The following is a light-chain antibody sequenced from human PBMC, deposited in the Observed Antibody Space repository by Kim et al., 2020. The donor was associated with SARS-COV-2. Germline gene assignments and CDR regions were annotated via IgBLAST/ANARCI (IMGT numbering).Light chain of an antibody. CDR2: RNS. Sequence: GQRVTIYCSGSSSNIGSNYVYWYQQLSGTAPKLLIYRNSQRPSGVPDRLSASKSGTSASLAISGLRSEDEADYYCAAWDGSLSDFVFGTGTKVTVL. CDR3: AAWDGSLSDFV. CDR1: SSNIGSNY. V-gene: IGLV1-47*01. J-gene: IGLJ1*01.